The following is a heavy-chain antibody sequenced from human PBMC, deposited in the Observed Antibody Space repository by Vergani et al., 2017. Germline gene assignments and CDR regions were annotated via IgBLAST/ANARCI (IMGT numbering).Heavy chain of an antibody. J-gene: IGHJ5*02. Sequence: ELQLVESGGGLVQPGGSLRLSCAASGSTVSGNYMTWVRQAPGKGLEWVSHIYSGDETYYADSVKGRVTISRDTSKKTLHFQINNLRVEDTALYYCGRGNYYSSETYVDPWGQGTLVTVAS. D-gene: IGHD3-10*01. CDR1: GSTVSGNY. CDR3: GRGNYYSSETYVDP. V-gene: IGHV3-66*02. CDR2: IYSGDET.